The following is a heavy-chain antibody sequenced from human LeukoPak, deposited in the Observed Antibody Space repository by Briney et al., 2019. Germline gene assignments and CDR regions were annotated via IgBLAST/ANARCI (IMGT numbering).Heavy chain of an antibody. CDR2: ISAYNGNT. D-gene: IGHD3-22*01. CDR1: GYTFTSYG. CDR3: ARDLLWAYYYDSSGYPYYFDY. J-gene: IGHJ4*02. Sequence: ASVKVSCKASGYTFTSYGISWVRQAPGQGLEWMGWISAYNGNTNYAQKLQGRVPMTTDPSTSTAYMELRSLRSDDTAVYYCARDLLWAYYYDSSGYPYYFDYWGQGTLVTVSS. V-gene: IGHV1-18*01.